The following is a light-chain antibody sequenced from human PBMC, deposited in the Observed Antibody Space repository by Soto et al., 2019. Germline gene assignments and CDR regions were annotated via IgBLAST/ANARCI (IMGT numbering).Light chain of an antibody. V-gene: IGKV1-39*01. CDR2: AAS. Sequence: DIPMTQSPSSLSASVGDRVTITCRASQSISNYLNWYQQKPGKAPKVLIYAASSLQSGVPSRFSGSGSGTDFTRTSSSLQPEDFATYYCQQSYSTPLTCGGGTKVEIK. J-gene: IGKJ4*01. CDR1: QSISNY. CDR3: QQSYSTPLT.